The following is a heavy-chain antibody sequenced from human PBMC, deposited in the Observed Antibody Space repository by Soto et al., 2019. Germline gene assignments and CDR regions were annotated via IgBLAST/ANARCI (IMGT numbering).Heavy chain of an antibody. CDR1: GGSISTYY. CDR2: IHYSGYT. J-gene: IGHJ4*01. Sequence: QVQLQESGPGLVKPSETLSLTCTVSGGSISTYYWSWIRQPPGKGLEWIGYIHYSGYTSYNPSLKSRVTISVDTSKNQLDLNLTSVSAADAAVYYCAREYSSFEYWGHGTQVTVSS. D-gene: IGHD4-4*01. V-gene: IGHV4-59*01. CDR3: AREYSSFEY.